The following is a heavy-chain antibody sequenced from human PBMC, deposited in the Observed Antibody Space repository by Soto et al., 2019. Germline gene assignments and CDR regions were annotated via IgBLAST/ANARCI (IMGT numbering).Heavy chain of an antibody. CDR2: IIAYNGNT. CDR1: GYTFTSYG. V-gene: IGHV1-18*01. J-gene: IGHJ6*02. Sequence: GASVKVSCKASGYTFTSYGISWVRQAPGQGLEWMGWIIAYNGNTNYAQKLQGRVTMTTDTSTSTAYMELRSLRAEDTAVYYCAKDQVRGYCSGGSCYASDYYYGMDVWGQGTTVTVSS. D-gene: IGHD2-15*01. CDR3: AKDQVRGYCSGGSCYASDYYYGMDV.